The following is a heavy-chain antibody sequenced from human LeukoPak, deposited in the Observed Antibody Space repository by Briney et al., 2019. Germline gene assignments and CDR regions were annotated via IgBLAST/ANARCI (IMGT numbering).Heavy chain of an antibody. Sequence: QPGGSLRLSCAASGFTFSDSAMHWVRQASGKGLEWVGRIRSKANTYATAYAASVKGRFTISRDDSKNTAYLQMTSLKTEDTAVYYCTRLTMVRGLILYFDYRSQGTLVTVSS. D-gene: IGHD3-10*01. CDR3: TRLTMVRGLILYFDY. V-gene: IGHV3-73*01. CDR2: IRSKANTYAT. CDR1: GFTFSDSA. J-gene: IGHJ4*02.